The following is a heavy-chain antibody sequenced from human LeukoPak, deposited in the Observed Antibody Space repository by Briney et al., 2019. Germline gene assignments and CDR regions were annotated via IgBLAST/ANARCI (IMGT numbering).Heavy chain of an antibody. CDR3: ARAYYYDSSGYYFAHPFDY. Sequence: GGSLRLSCAASGFTFSSYEMNWVRQAPGKGLEWVSYISSSGSTIYYADSVKGRFTISRDNAKNSLYLQMNSLRAEDTAVYYCARAYYYDSSGYYFAHPFDYWGQGTLVTVSS. CDR2: ISSSGSTI. V-gene: IGHV3-48*03. D-gene: IGHD3-22*01. CDR1: GFTFSSYE. J-gene: IGHJ4*02.